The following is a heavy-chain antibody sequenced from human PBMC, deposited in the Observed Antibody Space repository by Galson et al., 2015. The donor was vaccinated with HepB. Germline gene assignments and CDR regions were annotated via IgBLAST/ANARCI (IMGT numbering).Heavy chain of an antibody. Sequence: SCKASGYTFTSYAMHWVRQAPGQRLEWMGWINAGNGNTKYSQKFQGRVTITRDTSASTAYMELSSLRSEDTAVYYCARDPGTRLAVAGNYYYYGMDVWGQGTTVTVSS. D-gene: IGHD6-19*01. V-gene: IGHV1-3*01. J-gene: IGHJ6*02. CDR2: INAGNGNT. CDR1: GYTFTSYA. CDR3: ARDPGTRLAVAGNYYYYGMDV.